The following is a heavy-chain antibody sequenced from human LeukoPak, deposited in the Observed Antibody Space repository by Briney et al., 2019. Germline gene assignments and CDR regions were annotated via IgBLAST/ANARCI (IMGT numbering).Heavy chain of an antibody. V-gene: IGHV1-58*01. J-gene: IGHJ3*02. D-gene: IGHD3-10*01. Sequence: GASVTVSCKASGFTFTSSAVQWVRRARGQRLEWIGWIVVGSGDTNSAQKFQERVTITRDMSTRTAYMELSSLRPEDTAVYYCGADSMPRGVFSYAFDIWGQGTMVTVSS. CDR1: GFTFTSSA. CDR2: IVVGSGDT. CDR3: GADSMPRGVFSYAFDI.